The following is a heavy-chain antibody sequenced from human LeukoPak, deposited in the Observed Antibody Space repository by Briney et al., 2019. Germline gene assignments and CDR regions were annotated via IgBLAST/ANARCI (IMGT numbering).Heavy chain of an antibody. CDR1: GFTFSHAW. CDR2: IKSKADGGTT. Sequence: PGGSLRLSCAASGFTFSHAWMSWVRQAPGKGLEWVGRIKSKADGGTTDYAAPAKGRFTISRDDSKNTLYLQMNSLKTEDTAVYYCSTLSGGDSSDYWGQGTLVTVSS. V-gene: IGHV3-15*01. D-gene: IGHD2-8*02. CDR3: STLSGGDSSDY. J-gene: IGHJ4*02.